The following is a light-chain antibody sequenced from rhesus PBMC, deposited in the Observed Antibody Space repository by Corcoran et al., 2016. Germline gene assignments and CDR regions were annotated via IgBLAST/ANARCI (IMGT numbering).Light chain of an antibody. CDR3: QHNYGTPLT. V-gene: IGKV1-74*01. CDR1: ENVNNY. Sequence: DIQMTQSPSSLSASVGDRVTITCRTSENVNNYLHWYQQKPGKAPKLLIYKASTLQSGVPSRFSGSGSGTDYTVTISSLQSEDVATYYCQHNYGTPLTFGGGTKVEIK. J-gene: IGKJ4*01. CDR2: KAS.